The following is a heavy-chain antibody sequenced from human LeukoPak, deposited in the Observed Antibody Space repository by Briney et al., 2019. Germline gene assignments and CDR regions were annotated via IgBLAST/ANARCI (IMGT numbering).Heavy chain of an antibody. Sequence: SETLSLTCAVYGGSFSGYYWSWIRQPPGNGLEWIGEINHSGSTNYNPSLKSRVTISVDTSKNQFSLKLSSVTAADTAVYYCARGGVVVIKSFDYWGQGTLVTVSS. CDR3: ARGGVVVIKSFDY. D-gene: IGHD3-22*01. V-gene: IGHV4-34*01. J-gene: IGHJ4*02. CDR1: GGSFSGYY. CDR2: INHSGST.